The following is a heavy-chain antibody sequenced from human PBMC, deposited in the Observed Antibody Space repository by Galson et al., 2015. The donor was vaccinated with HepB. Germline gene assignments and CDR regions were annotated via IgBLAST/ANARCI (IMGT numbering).Heavy chain of an antibody. Sequence: SLRLSCAASGFTFSSYSMNWVRQAPGKGLEWVSYISSSSSTIYYADSVKGRFTISRDNAKNSLYLQMNSLRDEDTAVYYCARDGPGSGRYYIHYYGMDVWGQGTTVTVSS. D-gene: IGHD1-26*01. V-gene: IGHV3-48*02. J-gene: IGHJ6*02. CDR2: ISSSSSTI. CDR1: GFTFSSYS. CDR3: ARDGPGSGRYYIHYYGMDV.